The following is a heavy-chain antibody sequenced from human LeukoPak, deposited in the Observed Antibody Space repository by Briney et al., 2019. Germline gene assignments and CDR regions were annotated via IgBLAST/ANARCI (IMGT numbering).Heavy chain of an antibody. J-gene: IGHJ6*02. CDR2: INQDGTEI. V-gene: IGHV3-7*01. CDR1: GFTFSSYW. Sequence: GGSLRLSCTTSGFTFSSYWMSWVRQAPGEGLEWVANINQDGTEIYYVDSVKGRFTISRDNAETSLYLQMSSLRVEDTAVFYCARIRVNYNYAMDVWGQGTTVTVSS. CDR3: ARIRVNYNYAMDV.